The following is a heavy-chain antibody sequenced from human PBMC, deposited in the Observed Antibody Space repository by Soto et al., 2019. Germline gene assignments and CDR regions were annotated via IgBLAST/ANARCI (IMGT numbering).Heavy chain of an antibody. CDR2: IYFSGST. Sequence: LSLTCTVSGASINSGGYYWSWIRQLPGKGLEWIGYIYFSGSTYYNPSLESRVTISLDTSQNQFSLKLSSVTAADTAVYYCASGNAWEALLAYWGQGTLVTVSS. J-gene: IGHJ4*02. D-gene: IGHD1-26*01. CDR3: ASGNAWEALLAY. V-gene: IGHV4-31*03. CDR1: GASINSGGYY.